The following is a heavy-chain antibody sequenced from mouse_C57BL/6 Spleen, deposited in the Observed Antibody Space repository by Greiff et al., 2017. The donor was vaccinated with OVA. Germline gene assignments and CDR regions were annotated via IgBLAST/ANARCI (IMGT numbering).Heavy chain of an antibody. Sequence: VQLQQSGAELMKPGASVKLSCKATGHTFTGYSIEWVKQRPGHGLEWIGEILPGSGSPNYNEKFKGKATFTADTSSNTAYMHLSSLTTEDSAIDCCERRANWEGGDYWGKGTTVTVSS. CDR3: ERRANWEGGDY. D-gene: IGHD4-1*01. CDR1: GHTFTGYS. J-gene: IGHJ2*01. V-gene: IGHV1-9*01. CDR2: ILPGSGSP.